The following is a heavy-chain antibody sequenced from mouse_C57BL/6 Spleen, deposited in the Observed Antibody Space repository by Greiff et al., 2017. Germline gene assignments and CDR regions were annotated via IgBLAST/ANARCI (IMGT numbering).Heavy chain of an antibody. CDR2: IDPSDSET. CDR1: GYTFTSYW. J-gene: IGHJ2*01. Sequence: QVQLQQPGAELVRPGSSVKLSCKSSGYTFTSYWMHWVKQRPIQGLEWIGNIDPSDSETHYNQKFKDKATLTVDKSSSTAYMQLSSLTSEDSAVYYCARGGTTHYFDYWGQGTTLTVSS. D-gene: IGHD1-1*01. CDR3: ARGGTTHYFDY. V-gene: IGHV1-52*01.